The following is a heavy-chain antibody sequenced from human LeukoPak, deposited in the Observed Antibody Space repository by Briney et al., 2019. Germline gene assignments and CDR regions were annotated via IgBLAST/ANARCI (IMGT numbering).Heavy chain of an antibody. CDR2: IYYSGST. J-gene: IGHJ4*02. V-gene: IGHV4-59*01. D-gene: IGHD6-13*01. CDR1: GGSISSYY. Sequence: PSETLSLTCTVSGGSISSYYWSWIRQPPGKGLEWIGYIYYSGSTNYNPSLKSRVTISVDTSKNQFSLKLSSVTAADTAVYYCARADAAAVNFDYWGQGTLVTVSS. CDR3: ARADAAAVNFDY.